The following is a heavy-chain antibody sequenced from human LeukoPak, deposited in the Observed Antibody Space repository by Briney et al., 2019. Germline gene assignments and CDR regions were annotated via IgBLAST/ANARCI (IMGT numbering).Heavy chain of an antibody. CDR2: INPKTGGT. V-gene: IGHV1-2*02. Sequence: ASVKVSCKASGYTFSDYFMHWVRQAPGQGLEWMGWINPKTGGTTYTQKFQGRVTMTRDTSISTAYMELSRLRSDDTAVYYCARVISGSYSDYWGQGTLVTVSS. CDR3: ARVISGSYSDY. CDR1: GYTFSDYF. J-gene: IGHJ4*02. D-gene: IGHD1-26*01.